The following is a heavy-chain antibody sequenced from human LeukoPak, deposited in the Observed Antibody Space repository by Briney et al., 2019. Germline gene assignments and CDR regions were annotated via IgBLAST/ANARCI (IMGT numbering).Heavy chain of an antibody. Sequence: PSETLSLTCAVSGYSISSGYYWSWIRQPAGKGLEWIGRIYTSGSTNYNPSLKSRVTMSVDTSKNQFSLKLSSVTAADTAVYYCAKGYDPFDYWGQGTLVTVSS. CDR1: GYSISSGYY. J-gene: IGHJ4*02. CDR2: IYTSGST. CDR3: AKGYDPFDY. D-gene: IGHD1-14*01. V-gene: IGHV4-4*07.